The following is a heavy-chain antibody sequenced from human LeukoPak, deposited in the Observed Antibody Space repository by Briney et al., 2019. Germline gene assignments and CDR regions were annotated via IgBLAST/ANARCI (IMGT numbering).Heavy chain of an antibody. CDR1: GFTFDDYA. Sequence: GGSLRLSCAASGFTFDDYAMHWVRQAPGKGLEWVSGISGSGGSTYYADSVKGRFTISRDNAKNSLYLQMNSLRAEDTAVYYCARVVGATTGEYFDYWGQGTLVTVSS. J-gene: IGHJ4*02. CDR2: ISGSGGST. D-gene: IGHD1-26*01. CDR3: ARVVGATTGEYFDY. V-gene: IGHV3-9*01.